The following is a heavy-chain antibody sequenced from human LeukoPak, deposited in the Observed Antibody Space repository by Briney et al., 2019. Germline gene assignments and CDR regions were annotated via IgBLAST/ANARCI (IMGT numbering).Heavy chain of an antibody. CDR2: IYYTGST. J-gene: IGHJ4*02. Sequence: SETLSLTCTLSGDSISKNYWSWLRQPPGKGLEWIGYIYYTGSTNYNPSLKSRVTISEDTSKNQSSLKLSSVTAADTAIYYCAGGSYGDNRPHYEYWGQGTLVTVSS. V-gene: IGHV4-59*01. D-gene: IGHD4-17*01. CDR1: GDSISKNY. CDR3: AGGSYGDNRPHYEY.